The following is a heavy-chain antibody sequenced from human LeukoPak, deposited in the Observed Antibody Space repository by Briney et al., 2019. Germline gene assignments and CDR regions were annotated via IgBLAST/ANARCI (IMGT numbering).Heavy chain of an antibody. CDR1: GYSFANSW. D-gene: IGHD5-18*01. CDR3: ATYPGYSYTKSYGDFFDY. Sequence: GESLKISCKGSGYSFANSWIGWVRQMPGKGLEWMGIIYPGDSDTRYSPSFQGQVTISADKSISTAYLQWSSLEASDTAMYYCATYPGYSYTKSYGDFFDYWGQGTLVTVSS. J-gene: IGHJ4*02. CDR2: IYPGDSDT. V-gene: IGHV5-51*01.